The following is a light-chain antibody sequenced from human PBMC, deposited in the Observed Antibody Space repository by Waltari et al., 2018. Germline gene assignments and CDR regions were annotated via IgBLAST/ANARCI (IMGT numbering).Light chain of an antibody. V-gene: IGLV2-14*03. CDR3: SSYRSSLV. Sequence: QSALTQPASVSGSPGQSITLPCPGTSSAVGGYKYVSWYQQHPGKAPKLMVYYVSKRPAGVSNRFSGSKSGNTASLIISGLQAEDEADYYCSSYRSSLVFGGGTKLTVL. CDR1: SSAVGGYKY. CDR2: YVS. J-gene: IGLJ3*02.